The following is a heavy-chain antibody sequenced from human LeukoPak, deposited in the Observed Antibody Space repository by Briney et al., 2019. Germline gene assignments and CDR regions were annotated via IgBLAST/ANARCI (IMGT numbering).Heavy chain of an antibody. Sequence: SQTLSLTCAISGDSVSSNSAAWNWIRQSPSRGLEWLGRTFYRSKWHNDYAVFVKRRITINPDTSKNQFSLQLNSVTPEDTAVYYCAKGKYSSGSHFDSWGQGTLVTVSS. D-gene: IGHD6-19*01. J-gene: IGHJ4*02. CDR3: AKGKYSSGSHFDS. CDR1: GDSVSSNSAA. V-gene: IGHV6-1*01. CDR2: TFYRSKWHN.